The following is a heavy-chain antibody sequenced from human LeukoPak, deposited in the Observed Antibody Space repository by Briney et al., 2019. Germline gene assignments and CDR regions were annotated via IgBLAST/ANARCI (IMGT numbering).Heavy chain of an antibody. J-gene: IGHJ3*02. D-gene: IGHD1-26*01. V-gene: IGHV3-23*01. CDR1: GFTFNNYA. CDR3: AKSRWETYAVRAFDI. CDR2: ISGGGST. Sequence: GGSLRLSCAASGFTFNNYAMTWVRQAPGKGLEWVSAISGGGSTYYAASVKGRFTISRDNPKNALYLQMNSLRAEDTAIYYCAKSRWETYAVRAFDIWGHGTMVTVSS.